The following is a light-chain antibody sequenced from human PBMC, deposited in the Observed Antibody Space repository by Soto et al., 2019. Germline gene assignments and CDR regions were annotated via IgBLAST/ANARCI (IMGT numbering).Light chain of an antibody. J-gene: IGKJ4*01. Sequence: DIQMTQSPSTLSASVGARVTITCRASQSISSWLAWYQQTPGKAPNLLIYKASSLESGVPSRFSGSGSGTEFTLTISSLQPDDFATYYCQQYNSYPLTFGGGTKVEIK. V-gene: IGKV1-5*03. CDR2: KAS. CDR1: QSISSW. CDR3: QQYNSYPLT.